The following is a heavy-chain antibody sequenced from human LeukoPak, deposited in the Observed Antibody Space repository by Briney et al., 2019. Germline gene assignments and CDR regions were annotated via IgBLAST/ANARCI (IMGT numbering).Heavy chain of an antibody. CDR2: ISGSGGST. CDR1: GFTFSSYA. CDR3: AKDTSISPMMDDAFDI. V-gene: IGHV3-23*01. J-gene: IGHJ3*02. Sequence: QPGGSLRLSCAASGFTFSSYAMSWVRQAPGKGLEWVSAISGSGGSTYYADSVKGRFTISRDNCKNTRYLQMNILSAEDTAVYYCAKDTSISPMMDDAFDIWGQGTMVTVSS. D-gene: IGHD3-22*01.